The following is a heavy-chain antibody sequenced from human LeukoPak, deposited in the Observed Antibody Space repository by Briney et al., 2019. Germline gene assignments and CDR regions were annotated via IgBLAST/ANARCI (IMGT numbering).Heavy chain of an antibody. V-gene: IGHV4-4*02. CDR2: IYYTGTV. J-gene: IGHJ4*02. CDR3: ARDSYNYGSGSLDY. D-gene: IGHD5-18*01. Sequence: SETLSLTCDVSGGSVTSTNWWSWVCQSPGKGLEWIGEIYYTGTVNYNASLESRVTMLVDKSKNQFSLKLSSVTAADTAVYYCARDSYNYGSGSLDYWGQGTLVTVSS. CDR1: GGSVTSTNW.